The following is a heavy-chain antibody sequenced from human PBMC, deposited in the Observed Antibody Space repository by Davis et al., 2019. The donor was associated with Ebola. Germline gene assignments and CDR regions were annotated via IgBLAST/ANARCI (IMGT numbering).Heavy chain of an antibody. D-gene: IGHD3-3*01. CDR3: AKELNPMTYYDFWSGRPSGDYYYYGMDV. Sequence: GESLKISCAASGFTLSSYGMHWVRQAPGKGLEWVAVISYDGSNKYYADSVKGRFTISRDNSKNTLYLQMNSLRAEDTAVYYCAKELNPMTYYDFWSGRPSGDYYYYGMDVWGQGTTVTVSS. V-gene: IGHV3-30*18. J-gene: IGHJ6*02. CDR1: GFTLSSYG. CDR2: ISYDGSNK.